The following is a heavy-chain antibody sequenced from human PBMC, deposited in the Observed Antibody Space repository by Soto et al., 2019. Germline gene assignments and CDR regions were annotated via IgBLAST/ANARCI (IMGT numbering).Heavy chain of an antibody. CDR2: INPIFGTP. J-gene: IGHJ5*02. Sequence: SVKVSCKASGDTLNSYVISWVRQAPGQGLEWMGRINPIFGTPNYAQKFQGRVTITADESTNTAYMELTSLRSEDTAMYYCATDPTVTSTGWFDPWGQGTLVTVSS. CDR1: GDTLNSYV. D-gene: IGHD2-8*02. V-gene: IGHV1-69*13. CDR3: ATDPTVTSTGWFDP.